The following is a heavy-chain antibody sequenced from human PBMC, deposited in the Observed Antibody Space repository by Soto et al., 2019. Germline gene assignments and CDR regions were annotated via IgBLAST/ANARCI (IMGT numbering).Heavy chain of an antibody. CDR1: GYTFTSYA. CDR2: INAGNGNR. CDR3: ARGGLALMDV. D-gene: IGHD3-16*01. V-gene: IGHV1-3*01. J-gene: IGHJ6*02. Sequence: QVQLVQSGAEVKKPGASVKVSCKASGYTFTSYAMHWVRQAPGQRLEWMGWINAGNGNRKYSQKFQGRVTITRDTSASTADMELSSMRSEDTDVYYCARGGLALMDVWGQGTTVTVSS.